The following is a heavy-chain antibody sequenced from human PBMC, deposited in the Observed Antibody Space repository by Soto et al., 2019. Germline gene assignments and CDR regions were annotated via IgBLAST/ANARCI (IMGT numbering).Heavy chain of an antibody. CDR2: ISPHNGNT. Sequence: HVQLVQSGGELKKPGASVKVSCNTSGYTFNTYFITWVRQAPGQGLEWIGWISPHNGNTNYAEKFQGRVTMTTDTITKTAYMELRNLRFDDTAVYYCARDTSNSFDYWGQGTLVTVSS. J-gene: IGHJ4*02. CDR1: GYTFNTYF. V-gene: IGHV1-18*01. CDR3: ARDTSNSFDY. D-gene: IGHD2-2*01.